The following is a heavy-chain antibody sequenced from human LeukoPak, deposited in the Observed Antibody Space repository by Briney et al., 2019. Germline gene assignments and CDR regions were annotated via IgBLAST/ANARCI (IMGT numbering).Heavy chain of an antibody. J-gene: IGHJ4*02. V-gene: IGHV3-23*01. D-gene: IGHD4-17*01. CDR2: ISGSGGST. CDR1: GFTFSSHN. CDR3: AKTMTTVTLDY. Sequence: GGSLRLSCAASGFTFSSHNMNWVRQAPGKGLEWVSAISGSGGSTYYADSVKGRFTISRDNSKNTLYLQMNSLRAEDTAVYYCAKTMTTVTLDYWGQGTLVTVSS.